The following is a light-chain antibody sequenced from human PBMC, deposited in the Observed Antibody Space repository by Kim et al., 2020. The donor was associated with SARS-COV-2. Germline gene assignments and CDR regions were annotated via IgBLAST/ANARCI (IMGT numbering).Light chain of an antibody. CDR1: QAISKC. J-gene: IGKJ2*01. Sequence: AIRMTQSPFSLSASVGDRVTIACWASQAISKCLAWYQQKPGKAPELLIYGASTLQSGVPSRFSGGGSGTDFTLTITSLQSEDFATFFCQQYSSFAYTCGKGTKLE. CDR3: QQYSSFAYT. V-gene: IGKV1-8*01. CDR2: GAS.